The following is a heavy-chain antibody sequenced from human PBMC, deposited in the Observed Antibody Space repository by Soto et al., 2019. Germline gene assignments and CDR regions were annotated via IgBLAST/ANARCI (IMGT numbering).Heavy chain of an antibody. V-gene: IGHV3-21*06. CDR2: INARSNYI. Sequence: PGGSLRLSCVAPGFSFSKYSMNWVRQAPGKGLEWVSCINARSNYIYYADSVKGRFTISSDNAINSLFLQLNSLRPDDTAVYYCANFPSCTSSTCLDYLGRGTLVTVSS. J-gene: IGHJ4*02. CDR3: ANFPSCTSSTCLDY. CDR1: GFSFSKYS. D-gene: IGHD2-8*01.